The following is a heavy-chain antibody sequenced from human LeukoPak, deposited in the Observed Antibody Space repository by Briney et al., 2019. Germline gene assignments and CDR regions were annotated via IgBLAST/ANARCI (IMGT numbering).Heavy chain of an antibody. CDR3: ARRDSWSGPDAFDI. D-gene: IGHD3-3*01. Sequence: GESLKISCKGSGYTFTNYWIGWVRQMPGKGLEWVGIIYPGDSDTRYSPSFQGQVTISADKSISTAYLQWSSLKASDTAMYYCARRDSWSGPDAFDIWGQGTMVTVSS. CDR1: GYTFTNYW. V-gene: IGHV5-51*01. CDR2: IYPGDSDT. J-gene: IGHJ3*02.